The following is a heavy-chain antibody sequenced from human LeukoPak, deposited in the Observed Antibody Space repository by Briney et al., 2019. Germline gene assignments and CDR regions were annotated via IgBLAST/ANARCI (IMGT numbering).Heavy chain of an antibody. CDR3: ARMSGDTELNWFDP. J-gene: IGHJ5*02. D-gene: IGHD4-17*01. Sequence: TSETLSLTCVVYGGSFSGYYWSWIRQPPGKGLEWIGEINHSGSTNYNPSLKSRVTISVDTSKNQFSLKLSSVTAADTAVYYCARMSGDTELNWFDPWGQGTLVTVSS. CDR1: GGSFSGYY. V-gene: IGHV4-34*01. CDR2: INHSGST.